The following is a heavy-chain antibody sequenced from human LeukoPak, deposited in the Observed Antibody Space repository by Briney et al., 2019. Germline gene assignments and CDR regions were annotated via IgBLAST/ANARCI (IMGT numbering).Heavy chain of an antibody. CDR2: IYDSGST. Sequence: PSETLSLTCTVSGGSIRSSYYYWGWIRQPPGKGLEWIGSIYDSGSTYYNPSLKSRVTISVDTSKNQFSLKLNSVTAADTAVYYCARDRVGATDYFDYWGQGTLVTVSS. V-gene: IGHV4-39*02. CDR1: GGSIRSSYYY. CDR3: ARDRVGATDYFDY. J-gene: IGHJ4*02. D-gene: IGHD1-26*01.